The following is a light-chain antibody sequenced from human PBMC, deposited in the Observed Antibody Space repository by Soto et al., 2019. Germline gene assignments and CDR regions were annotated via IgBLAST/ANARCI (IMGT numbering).Light chain of an antibody. CDR1: TSDVGGYNY. Sequence: QSALTQPASVTGSPGQSITISCTGPTSDVGGYNYVSWYQQHPGKAPKLMISGVTDRPSGVSNRFSASKSGNTASLTISGLQAEDEADYYCSSYTSSSTLFGGGTKLTVL. J-gene: IGLJ2*01. CDR2: GVT. CDR3: SSYTSSSTL. V-gene: IGLV2-14*01.